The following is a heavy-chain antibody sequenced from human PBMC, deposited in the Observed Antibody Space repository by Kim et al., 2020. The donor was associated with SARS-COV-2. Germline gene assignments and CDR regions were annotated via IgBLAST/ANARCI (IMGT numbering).Heavy chain of an antibody. Sequence: GGSLRLSCAASGFTFSSYGMHWVRQAPGKGLEWVAVISYDGSNKYYADSVKGRFTISRDNSKNTLYLQMNSLRAEDTAVYYCAKDGVVGACVYWGQGTLVTVSS. CDR1: GFTFSSYG. D-gene: IGHD1-26*01. CDR3: AKDGVVGACVY. J-gene: IGHJ4*02. CDR2: ISYDGSNK. V-gene: IGHV3-30*18.